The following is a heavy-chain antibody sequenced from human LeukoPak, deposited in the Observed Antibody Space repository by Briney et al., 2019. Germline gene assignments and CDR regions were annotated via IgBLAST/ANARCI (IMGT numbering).Heavy chain of an antibody. Sequence: GGSPRLSCAASGFMLSDHYIDWVRQSPGKGLEWVGRSSNKADSYTTEYAASVKGRFTLSRDDSKNSLYLQMNSLRAEDTAVYYCARDLMGIAYRGAFYYWGQGTLVAVSS. CDR2: SSNKADSYTT. J-gene: IGHJ4*02. V-gene: IGHV3-72*01. D-gene: IGHD6-13*01. CDR1: GFMLSDHY. CDR3: ARDLMGIAYRGAFYY.